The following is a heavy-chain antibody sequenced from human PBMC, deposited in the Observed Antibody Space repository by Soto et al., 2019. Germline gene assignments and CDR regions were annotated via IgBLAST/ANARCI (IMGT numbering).Heavy chain of an antibody. D-gene: IGHD5-12*01. CDR1: GGTFSNDI. CDR3: ARDSPIGSTFSGYDAIDY. V-gene: IGHV1-69*08. Sequence: QVQLVQSGAEVKKPGSSVKVSCKTSGGTFSNDIITWVRQAPGQGLEWMGRIIPLLDIVNYAQKFQGRVTITADKSTSTAYMELNSLRSEDTAVYYCARDSPIGSTFSGYDAIDYWGQGTLVTVSS. CDR2: IIPLLDIV. J-gene: IGHJ4*02.